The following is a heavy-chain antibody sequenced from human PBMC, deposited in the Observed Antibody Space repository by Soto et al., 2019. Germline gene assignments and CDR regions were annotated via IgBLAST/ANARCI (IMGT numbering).Heavy chain of an antibody. CDR1: GGSISSYY. CDR3: ARGRSFRLVGVPLDS. CDR2: IYYSGST. V-gene: IGHV4-59*01. J-gene: IGHJ4*02. Sequence: SETLSLTCTVSGGSISSYYWSWIRQPPGKGLEWIGYIYYSGSTSYNPSLKSRVSISVDRSKNQFSLNLSSVTAADTAVYYCARGRSFRLVGVPLDSWGQGTLVTVSS. D-gene: IGHD3-16*02.